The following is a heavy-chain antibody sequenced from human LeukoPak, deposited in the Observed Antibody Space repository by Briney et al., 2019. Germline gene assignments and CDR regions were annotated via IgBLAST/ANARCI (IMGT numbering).Heavy chain of an antibody. Sequence: GGSLRLSCAASGFTFGDYGLSWVRQAPGKGLEWVGFIRSKAYGGTTEYAASVKGRFTISRADSKSITYLQMNSLKIEDTAVYYCTGSFGELTFFDYWGQGTLVTVSS. D-gene: IGHD3-10*01. CDR2: IRSKAYGGTT. CDR3: TGSFGELTFFDY. CDR1: GFTFGDYG. J-gene: IGHJ4*02. V-gene: IGHV3-49*04.